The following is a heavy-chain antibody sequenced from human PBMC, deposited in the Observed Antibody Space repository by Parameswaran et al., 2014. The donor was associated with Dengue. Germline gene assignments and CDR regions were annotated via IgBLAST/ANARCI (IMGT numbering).Heavy chain of an antibody. J-gene: IGHJ4*02. CDR2: INHSGST. Sequence: VRQMPGKGLEWIGEINHSGSTNYNPSLKSRVTISVDTSKNQFSLKLSSVTAADTAVYYCASRGSGWFYFDYWGQGTLVTVSS. CDR3: ASRGSGWFYFDY. V-gene: IGHV4-34*01. D-gene: IGHD6-19*01.